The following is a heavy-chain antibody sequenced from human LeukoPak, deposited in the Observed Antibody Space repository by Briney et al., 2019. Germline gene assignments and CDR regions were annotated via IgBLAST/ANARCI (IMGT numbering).Heavy chain of an antibody. J-gene: IGHJ4*02. D-gene: IGHD1-26*01. Sequence: GGSLRLSCAASGFTFSSYAMSWVRQAPGKGLEWVSAISGSAGSTYYADSVKGRFTISRDNSKNTLYLQMNSLRAEDTAVYYCAKDGYRGYYFDYWGQGTLVTVSS. CDR1: GFTFSSYA. V-gene: IGHV3-23*01. CDR2: ISGSAGST. CDR3: AKDGYRGYYFDY.